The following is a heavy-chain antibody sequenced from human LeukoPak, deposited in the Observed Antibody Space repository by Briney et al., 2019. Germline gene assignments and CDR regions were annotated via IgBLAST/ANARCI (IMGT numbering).Heavy chain of an antibody. J-gene: IGHJ6*02. D-gene: IGHD2-2*01. CDR1: GFTFSSYG. CDR3: ARDRFVVVPAAMRGAGMDV. V-gene: IGHV3-33*01. Sequence: GGSLRLSCAASGFTFSSYGMHWVRQAPGKGLEWVAVIWYDGSNKYYADSVKGRFTNSRDNSKNTLYLQMNSLRAEDTAVYYCARDRFVVVPAAMRGAGMDVWGQGTTVTVSS. CDR2: IWYDGSNK.